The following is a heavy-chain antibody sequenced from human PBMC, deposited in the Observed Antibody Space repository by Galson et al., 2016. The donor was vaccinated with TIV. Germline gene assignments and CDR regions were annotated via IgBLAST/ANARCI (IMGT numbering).Heavy chain of an antibody. CDR2: IYGADGT. CDR3: ARDCSSSNCYTDPIYFDS. D-gene: IGHD2-2*01. J-gene: IGHJ4*02. Sequence: SLRLSCAVSGFSVKNAYMSWVRQPPGRGLEWLSLIYGADGTYYADSVEGRFTISRDNAKNSLYLQMNGLRVEDTAVYYCARDCSSSNCYTDPIYFDSWGQGVLVTVSS. V-gene: IGHV3-53*01. CDR1: GFSVKNAY.